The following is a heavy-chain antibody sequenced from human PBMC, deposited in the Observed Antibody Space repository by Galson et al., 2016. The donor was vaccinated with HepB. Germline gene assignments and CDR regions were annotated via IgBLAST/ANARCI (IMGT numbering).Heavy chain of an antibody. CDR3: VRHKAGETQGSSSGKRVDWFAP. D-gene: IGHD6-6*01. CDR1: GYILTGYY. V-gene: IGHV1-2*02. Sequence: SVKVSCKASGYILTGYYIHWVRQAPGQGLEWMGWIHPASGGTNYGQKFQGRVTMTRDTSISTAYMELSSLRSEDMVVYLCVRHKAGETQGSSSGKRVDWFAPGGQGTLVTVSS. J-gene: IGHJ5*02. CDR2: IHPASGGT.